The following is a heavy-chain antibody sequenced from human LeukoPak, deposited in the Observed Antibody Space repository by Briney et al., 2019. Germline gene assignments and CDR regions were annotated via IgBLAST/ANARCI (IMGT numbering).Heavy chain of an antibody. CDR3: ARSSGVIGAFDI. Sequence: ASVTVSCKASGYTFTGYYLHWVRQAPGQGLEWMGWISAYNGNTNYAQKLQGRVTMITDTSTSTAYMELRSLRSDDTAVYYCARSSGVIGAFDIWGQGTMVTVSS. J-gene: IGHJ3*02. D-gene: IGHD3-10*01. CDR2: ISAYNGNT. V-gene: IGHV1-18*04. CDR1: GYTFTGYY.